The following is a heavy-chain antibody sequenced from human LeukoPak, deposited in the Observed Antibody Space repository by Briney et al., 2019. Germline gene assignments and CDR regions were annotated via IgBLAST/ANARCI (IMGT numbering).Heavy chain of an antibody. CDR3: ARDDCSSTSCYHY. Sequence: SETLSLTCTVSGGSISSYYWSCIRQPAGKGLEWIGRIYTSGSTNYNPSLKSRVTMSVDTSKNQFSLKLSSVTAADTAVYYCARDDCSSTSCYHYWGQGTLVTVSS. CDR2: IYTSGST. CDR1: GGSISSYY. V-gene: IGHV4-4*07. D-gene: IGHD2-2*01. J-gene: IGHJ4*02.